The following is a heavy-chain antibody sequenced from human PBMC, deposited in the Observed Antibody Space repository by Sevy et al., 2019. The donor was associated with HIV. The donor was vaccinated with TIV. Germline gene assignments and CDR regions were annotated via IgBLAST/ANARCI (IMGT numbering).Heavy chain of an antibody. J-gene: IGHJ4*02. D-gene: IGHD2-8*01. CDR2: LYFGCGEI. CDR1: GFTFSKYS. V-gene: IGHV3-23*01. Sequence: GGSLRLSCAASGFTFSKYSMSWVRQPPGKGLEWVSTLYFGCGEINYADSVKGRFTISRDNSKSSMYPQMNNVRAEDTAVYYCAREGCTKPHDYCGQGTLVTVSS. CDR3: AREGCTKPHDY.